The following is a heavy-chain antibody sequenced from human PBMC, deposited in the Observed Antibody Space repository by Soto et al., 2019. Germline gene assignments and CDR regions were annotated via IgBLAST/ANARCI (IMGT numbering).Heavy chain of an antibody. CDR3: AKSSSRAHYYAMDV. CDR1: GFTFSSYA. Sequence: EVQLLESGGGLVQPGGSLRLSCAASGFTFSSYAMNWVRQAPGKGLEWVAGVSASGGGTSYADSVKGRFTISRDNSTDTLYLQMNSLRAEDTAVYYCAKSSSRAHYYAMDVWGQGTTVTVFS. D-gene: IGHD2-2*01. CDR2: VSASGGGT. J-gene: IGHJ6*02. V-gene: IGHV3-23*01.